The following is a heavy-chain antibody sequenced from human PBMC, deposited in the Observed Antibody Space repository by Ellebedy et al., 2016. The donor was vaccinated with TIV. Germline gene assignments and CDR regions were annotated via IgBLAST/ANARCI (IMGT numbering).Heavy chain of an antibody. V-gene: IGHV3-74*01. CDR1: GFTFSSYW. CDR2: INSDGSST. D-gene: IGHD4-17*01. J-gene: IGHJ4*02. Sequence: GGSLRLSXAASGFTFSSYWMHWVRQAPGKGLVWVSRINSDGSSTSYADSVKGRFTISRDNAKNTPYLQMNSLRAEDTAVYYCARVYYGEEDYFDYWGQGTLVTVSS. CDR3: ARVYYGEEDYFDY.